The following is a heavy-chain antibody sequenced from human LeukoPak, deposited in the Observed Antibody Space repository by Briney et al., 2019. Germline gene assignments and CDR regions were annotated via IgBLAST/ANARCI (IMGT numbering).Heavy chain of an antibody. CDR3: ARPGYCSGGSCKNYYYYGMDV. V-gene: IGHV3-21*01. CDR1: GFTFSSYS. D-gene: IGHD2-15*01. Sequence: GGSLRLSCAASGFTFSSYSMNWVRQAPGKGLEWVSSISSSSSYIYYADSVKGRFTISRDNAKNSLYLQMNSLRAEDTAVYYCARPGYCSGGSCKNYYYYGMDVWGQGTTVTVSS. J-gene: IGHJ6*02. CDR2: ISSSSSYI.